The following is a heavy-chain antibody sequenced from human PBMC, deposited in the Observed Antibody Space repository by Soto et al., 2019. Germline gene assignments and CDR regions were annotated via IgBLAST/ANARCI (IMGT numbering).Heavy chain of an antibody. CDR3: ANTHTSSSCYISYYTYSGMDG. J-gene: IGHJ6*02. CDR2: ISYDGSNK. D-gene: IGHD6-13*01. V-gene: IGHV3-30*18. Sequence: GVSLRLSCAASGFPFSSYGMHWVRQAPGKGLEWVAVISYDGSNKYYADSVKGRFTISRDNSKNTLYLQMNSLRAEDTAVYYCANTHTSSSCYISYYTYSGMDGCGHGTTVTVSS. CDR1: GFPFSSYG.